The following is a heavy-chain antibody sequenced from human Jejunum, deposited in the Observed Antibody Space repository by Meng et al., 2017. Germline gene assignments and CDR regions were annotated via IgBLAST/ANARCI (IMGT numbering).Heavy chain of an antibody. J-gene: IGHJ4*02. Sequence: QVQLVQSGTEVKKPGASVKVSCEASGYTFTNYNIHWVRQATGQGLEWMGWMSPNSGNTGYAQKFQGRVTMTRSTSISTAYMGLSSLRFEDTAVYYCAREYSSYPDYWGQGTLVTVSS. V-gene: IGHV1-8*01. D-gene: IGHD6-6*01. CDR2: MSPNSGNT. CDR1: GYTFTNYN. CDR3: AREYSSYPDY.